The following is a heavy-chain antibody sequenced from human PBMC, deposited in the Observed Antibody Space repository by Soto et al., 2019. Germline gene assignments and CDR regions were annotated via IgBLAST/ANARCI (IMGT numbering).Heavy chain of an antibody. D-gene: IGHD6-13*01. CDR1: GYTFTSYD. CDR2: MNPNSGNT. J-gene: IGHJ5*02. CDR3: ARERSAAGTGRFGP. Sequence: QVQLVQSGAEVKKPGASVKVSCKASGYTFTSYDINWVRQATGQGLEWMGWMNPNSGNTGYAQKFPGRVTLTRNTSISTAYMELSSLRSEDTAVYYWARERSAAGTGRFGPWGQGTLVTVSS. V-gene: IGHV1-8*01.